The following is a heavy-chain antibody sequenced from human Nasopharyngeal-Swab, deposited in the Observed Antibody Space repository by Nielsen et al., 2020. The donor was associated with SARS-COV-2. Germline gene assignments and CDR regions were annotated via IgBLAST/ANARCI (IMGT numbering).Heavy chain of an antibody. CDR2: IIPILGIA. J-gene: IGHJ6*02. CDR3: VREYGIVVVPAATGGMDV. V-gene: IGHV1-69*10. D-gene: IGHD2-2*01. CDR1: GGTFSSYA. Sequence: SVKVSCKASGGTFSSYAISWVRQAPGQGLEWMGGIIPILGIANYAQKFQGRVTITADKSTSTAYMELSSLRSEDTAVYYCVREYGIVVVPAATGGMDVWGQGTTVTVSS.